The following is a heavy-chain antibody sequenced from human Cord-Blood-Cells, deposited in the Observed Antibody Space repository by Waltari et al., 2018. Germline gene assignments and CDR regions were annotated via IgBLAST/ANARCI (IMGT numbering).Heavy chain of an antibody. Sequence: QVQLQESGPGLVKPSETLSLTCTVPGGSISSYSWSWIRPPAGKGLEWIGRIYTSGSTNYNPSLKSRVTMSVDTSKNQFSLKLSSVTAADTAVYYCARSPRGAYGDYFDYWGQGTLVTVSS. CDR1: GGSISSYS. V-gene: IGHV4-4*07. CDR3: ARSPRGAYGDYFDY. CDR2: IYTSGST. D-gene: IGHD4-17*01. J-gene: IGHJ4*02.